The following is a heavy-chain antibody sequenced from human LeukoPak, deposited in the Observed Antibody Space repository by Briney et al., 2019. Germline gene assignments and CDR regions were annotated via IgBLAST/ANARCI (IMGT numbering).Heavy chain of an antibody. CDR3: ASLRERSYYARGFDY. J-gene: IGHJ4*02. CDR1: GGSISSYY. Sequence: SETLSLTCTVSGGSISSYYWSWIRQSAGKGLEWIGRIYVRGSTNYNPSLKSRVTMSVDTSKNQFSLKLSSVTAADTAVYYCASLRERSYYARGFDYWGQGTLVTVSS. V-gene: IGHV4-4*07. CDR2: IYVRGST. D-gene: IGHD1-26*01.